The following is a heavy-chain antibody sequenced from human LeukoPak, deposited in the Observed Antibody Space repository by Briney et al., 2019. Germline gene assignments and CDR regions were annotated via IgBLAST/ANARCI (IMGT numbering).Heavy chain of an antibody. CDR2: IYYSEFT. Sequence: PSETLSLTCTVSGGSISSGGHYWSWIRQHPGKGLAWIGSIYYSEFTYYNPSLKSRVTISVDSSENQLSLKLSSVTAADTAVYYCAGGLDSSKMGYWGQGTLVTVSS. CDR1: GGSISSGGHY. J-gene: IGHJ4*02. CDR3: AGGLDSSKMGY. V-gene: IGHV4-31*03. D-gene: IGHD6-13*01.